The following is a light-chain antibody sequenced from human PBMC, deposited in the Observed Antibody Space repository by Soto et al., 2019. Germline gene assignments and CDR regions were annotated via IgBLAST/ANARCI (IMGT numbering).Light chain of an antibody. Sequence: EIVLTQSPATLSLSPGERATLSCRASQSVSSYLAWYQQKPGQAPRLLIYDASNRATGIPARFSGSGSGTDFTLTSSSLEPEDFAFYYCQQRSNWPPVTFGGGTKVELK. V-gene: IGKV3-11*01. CDR3: QQRSNWPPVT. CDR2: DAS. J-gene: IGKJ4*01. CDR1: QSVSSY.